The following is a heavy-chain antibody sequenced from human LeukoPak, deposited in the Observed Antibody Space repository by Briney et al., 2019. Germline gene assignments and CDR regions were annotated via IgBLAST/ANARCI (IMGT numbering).Heavy chain of an antibody. CDR3: ARSLDFDFWTGSNSGMDV. V-gene: IGHV3-23*01. D-gene: IGHD3/OR15-3a*01. CDR1: GLTFSNYA. J-gene: IGHJ6*02. Sequence: GGSLRLSCAASGLTFSNYAMSWVRQAPGKGLEWVSAISGSGGSTYYADSVKGRFTISRDNSRNTVYLQMNSLRAEDTAVYYCARSLDFDFWTGSNSGMDVWGQGTTVTVSS. CDR2: ISGSGGST.